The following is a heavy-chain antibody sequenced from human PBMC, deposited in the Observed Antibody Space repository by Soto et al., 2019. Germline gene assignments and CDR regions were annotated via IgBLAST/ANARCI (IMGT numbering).Heavy chain of an antibody. V-gene: IGHV3-33*01. J-gene: IGHJ5*02. CDR2: IWYDGSNK. D-gene: IGHD6-19*01. CDR1: GFTFSSYG. CDR3: ARSGEWLRLGWFDP. Sequence: QVQLAASGGGVVQPGRSLRLSCAASGFTFSSYGMHWVRQAPGTGLEWVAVIWYDGSNKYYADSVKGRFTISRDNSKNPLYLQMNRLRAEDTAVYYCARSGEWLRLGWFDPWGQGTLVTVSS.